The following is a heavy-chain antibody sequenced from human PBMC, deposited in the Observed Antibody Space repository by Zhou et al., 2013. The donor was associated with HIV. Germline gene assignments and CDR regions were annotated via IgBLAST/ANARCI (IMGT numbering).Heavy chain of an antibody. D-gene: IGHD2-2*01. Sequence: QVQVVQSGAEVKKPGSSVKVSCKASGDTFNSYAISWVRQAPGQGLEWIGKIIPIFSQIKFAQKFRDRVTITADETTSTVYLEVSSLRSEDTALYYCARSPHCSSTSCYGTEIDYWGQGTLVTVSS. CDR3: ARSPHCSSTSCYGTEIDY. CDR1: GDTFNSYA. J-gene: IGHJ4*02. CDR2: IIPIFSQI. V-gene: IGHV1-69*13.